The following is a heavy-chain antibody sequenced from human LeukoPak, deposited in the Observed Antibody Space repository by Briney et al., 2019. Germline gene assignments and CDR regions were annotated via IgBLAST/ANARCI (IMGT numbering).Heavy chain of an antibody. D-gene: IGHD2-2*01. CDR1: GYTFTSYG. J-gene: IGHJ6*02. CDR3: ARDSPGGIVVVPALKTSMDV. CDR2: ISAYNGNT. V-gene: IGHV1-18*01. Sequence: EASVKVSCKASGYTFTSYGISWVRQAPGQGLEWMGWISAYNGNTNYAQKLQGRVTMTTDTSTSTAYMELSSLRSDDTAVYYCARDSPGGIVVVPALKTSMDVWGQGTTVTVSS.